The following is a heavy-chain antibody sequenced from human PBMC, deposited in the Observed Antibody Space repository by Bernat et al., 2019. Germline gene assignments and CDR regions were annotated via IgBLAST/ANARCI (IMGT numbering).Heavy chain of an antibody. D-gene: IGHD6-13*01. Sequence: QVQLQQWGAGLLKPSETLSLTCAVYGGSFSGYYWSWIRQPPGMGREWIGEINHSGSTSYNPSLKSRVTISVDTTKNQFSLKLSSVTAAETAVYDCARDHARLNSSSWYGLDYWGQGTLVTVSS. V-gene: IGHV4-34*01. CDR2: INHSGST. CDR1: GGSFSGYY. J-gene: IGHJ4*02. CDR3: ARDHARLNSSSWYGLDY.